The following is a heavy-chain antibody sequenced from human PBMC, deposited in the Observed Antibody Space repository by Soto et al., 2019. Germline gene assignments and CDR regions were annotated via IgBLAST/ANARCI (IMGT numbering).Heavy chain of an antibody. CDR3: ARVPSYYYDKAFDY. J-gene: IGHJ4*02. CDR2: IYYSGST. CDR1: GGSISSGGYY. Sequence: SETLSLTCTVSGGSISSGGYYWSWIRQHPGKGLEWIGYIYYSGSTYYTPSLKSRVTISVDTSKNQFSLKLSSVTAADTAVYYCARVPSYYYDKAFDYWGQGTLVTVSS. V-gene: IGHV4-31*03. D-gene: IGHD3-22*01.